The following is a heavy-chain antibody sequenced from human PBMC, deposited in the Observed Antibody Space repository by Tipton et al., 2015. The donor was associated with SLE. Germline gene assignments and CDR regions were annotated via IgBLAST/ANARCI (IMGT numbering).Heavy chain of an antibody. V-gene: IGHV3-48*01. CDR3: ARGVAGTGLDY. CDR1: GFTFSSYS. CDR2: ISSSSSAI. D-gene: IGHD6-19*01. Sequence: SLRLSCAASGFTFSSYSMNWVRQAPGKGLEWVSYISSSSSAIYYADSVKGRFTISRDNAKNSLYLQMNSLRAEDTAVYYCARGVAGTGLDYWGQGTLVTVSS. J-gene: IGHJ4*02.